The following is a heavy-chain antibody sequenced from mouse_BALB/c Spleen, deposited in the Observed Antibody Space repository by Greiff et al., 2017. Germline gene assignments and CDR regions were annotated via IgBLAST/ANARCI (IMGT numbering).Heavy chain of an antibody. CDR1: GFTFSSYG. CDR3: ARHENYDGYYGFAY. J-gene: IGHJ3*01. D-gene: IGHD2-3*01. V-gene: IGHV5-6*01. CDR2: ISSGGSYT. Sequence: EVQVVESGGDLVKPGGSLKLSCAASGFTFSSYGMSWVRQTPDKRLEWVATISSGGSYTYYPDSVKGRFTISRDNAKNTLYLQMSSLKSEDTAMYYCARHENYDGYYGFAYWGQGTLVTVSA.